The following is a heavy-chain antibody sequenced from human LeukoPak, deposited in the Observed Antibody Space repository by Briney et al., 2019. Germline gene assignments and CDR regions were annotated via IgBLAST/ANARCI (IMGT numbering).Heavy chain of an antibody. CDR3: ASLAAAADRRSPWYFDL. CDR2: IYTSGST. CDR1: GGSISSYY. J-gene: IGHJ2*01. V-gene: IGHV4-4*08. D-gene: IGHD6-13*01. Sequence: SETLSLTCTVSGGSISSYYWSWIRQPPGKGLEWIGRIYTSGSTNYNPSLKSRVTISVDTSKNQFSLKLSSVTAADTAVYYCASLAAAADRRSPWYFDLWGRGTLVTVSS.